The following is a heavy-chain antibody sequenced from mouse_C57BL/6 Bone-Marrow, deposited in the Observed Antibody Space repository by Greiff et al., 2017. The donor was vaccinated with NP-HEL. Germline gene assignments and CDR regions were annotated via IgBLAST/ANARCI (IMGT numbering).Heavy chain of an antibody. J-gene: IGHJ2*01. CDR2: FYPGSGSI. D-gene: IGHD1-1*01. V-gene: IGHV1-62-2*01. CDR3: ARHEVGDYYGSSNYFDY. Sequence: QVQLQQSGAEPVKPGASVKLSCKASGYTFTEYTIHWVKQRSGQGLEWIGWFYPGSGSIKYNEKFKDKATLTADKSSSTVYMELSRLTSEDSAVYFCARHEVGDYYGSSNYFDYWGQGTTLTVSS. CDR1: GYTFTEYT.